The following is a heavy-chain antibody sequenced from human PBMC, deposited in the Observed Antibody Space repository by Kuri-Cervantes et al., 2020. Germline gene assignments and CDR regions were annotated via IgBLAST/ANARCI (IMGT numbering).Heavy chain of an antibody. CDR3: LRDYGGV. Sequence: GESLKISCTASGFTFSSYSMNWVRQAPGKGLEWVSSISSSSSYIYYADSVKGRFTISRDNGKNTLYLQMNSLRAEETAVYYCLRDYGGVWGQGTTVTVSS. V-gene: IGHV3-21*06. D-gene: IGHD3-16*01. J-gene: IGHJ6*02. CDR2: ISSSSSYI. CDR1: GFTFSSYS.